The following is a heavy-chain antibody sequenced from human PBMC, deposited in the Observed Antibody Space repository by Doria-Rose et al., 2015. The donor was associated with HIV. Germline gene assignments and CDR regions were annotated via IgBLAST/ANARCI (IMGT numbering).Heavy chain of an antibody. D-gene: IGHD3-16*01. V-gene: IGHV4-39*07. CDR2: YYSSGRT. J-gene: IGHJ4*02. Sequence: LLKPSETLSLTCTVSCASIRSDNYWGWIRQPPGKGLEWIGSYYSSGRTYYNPSLKSRVTISADTSKNQFSPNLSSLTAADTAVYYCVMMPHYGGQG. CDR1: CASIRSDNY. CDR3: VMMPHY.